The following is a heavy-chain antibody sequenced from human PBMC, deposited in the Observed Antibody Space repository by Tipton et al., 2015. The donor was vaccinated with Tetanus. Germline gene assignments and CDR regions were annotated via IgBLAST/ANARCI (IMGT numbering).Heavy chain of an antibody. V-gene: IGHV4-61*01. CDR2: VSYSGRT. D-gene: IGHD3-10*01. CDR3: TRANHEFPKKGPFDS. J-gene: IGHJ4*02. Sequence: GLVKPSETLSLTCTVSGGSVRSGSYSWNWIRQPPGKGLEWLAYVSYSGRTNSNYSLKSRITVLQDTSKNQFSLRLTSVTAADTAVYYCTRANHEFPKKGPFDSWGQGTLVIVS. CDR1: GGSVRSGSYS.